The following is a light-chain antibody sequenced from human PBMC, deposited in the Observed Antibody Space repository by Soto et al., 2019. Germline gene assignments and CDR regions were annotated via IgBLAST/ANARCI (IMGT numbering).Light chain of an antibody. CDR3: QSYHSSYPYV. CDR2: EDN. J-gene: IGLJ1*01. CDR1: GGSIASGY. Sequence: NFMLTQPHSVSESPGKTVTISCTRSGGSIASGYVQWYRQRPGSAPTTVIYEDNQRPSGVPDRFSGSIDSSSNSASLTISGLQTEEEADYYCQSYHSSYPYVFGTGTKLTVL. V-gene: IGLV6-57*03.